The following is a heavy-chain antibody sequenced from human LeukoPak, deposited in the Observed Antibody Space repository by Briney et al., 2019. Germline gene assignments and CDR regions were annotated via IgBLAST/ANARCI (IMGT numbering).Heavy chain of an antibody. CDR3: AKDLSPVTSSDAHYYYYYGMDV. CDR1: GFTFSSYG. Sequence: GRSLRLSCAASGFTFSSYGVHWVRQAPGKGLEWVAVISYDGSNKYYADSVKGRFTISRDNSKNTLYLQMNSLRAEDTAVYYCAKDLSPVTSSDAHYYYYYGMDVWGKGTTVTVSS. D-gene: IGHD4-17*01. J-gene: IGHJ6*04. CDR2: ISYDGSNK. V-gene: IGHV3-30*18.